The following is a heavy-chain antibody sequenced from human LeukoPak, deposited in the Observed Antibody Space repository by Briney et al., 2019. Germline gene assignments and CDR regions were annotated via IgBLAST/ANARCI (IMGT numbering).Heavy chain of an antibody. Sequence: SETLSLTCAVYGGSFSGYYWSWIRQPPGKGLEWIGEINHSGSTSYNPSLKSRVTISVDTSKNQFSLKLSSVTAADTAVYYCARARVWFGEFDYWGQGTLVTVSS. CDR3: ARARVWFGEFDY. J-gene: IGHJ4*02. CDR2: INHSGST. CDR1: GGSFSGYY. D-gene: IGHD3-10*01. V-gene: IGHV4-34*01.